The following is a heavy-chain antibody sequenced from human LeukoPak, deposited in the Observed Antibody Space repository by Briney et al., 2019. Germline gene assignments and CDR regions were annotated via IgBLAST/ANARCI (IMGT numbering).Heavy chain of an antibody. J-gene: IGHJ4*02. CDR2: ISYGGSNK. V-gene: IGHV3-30*04. CDR1: GFTFSSYA. Sequence: GGSLRLSCAASGFTFSSYAMHWVRQAPGKGLEWVAVISYGGSNKYYADSVKGRFTISRDNSKNTLYLQMNSLRAEDTAVYYCVRDRWAGTHRFDYWGQGTLVTVSS. CDR3: VRDRWAGTHRFDY. D-gene: IGHD6-19*01.